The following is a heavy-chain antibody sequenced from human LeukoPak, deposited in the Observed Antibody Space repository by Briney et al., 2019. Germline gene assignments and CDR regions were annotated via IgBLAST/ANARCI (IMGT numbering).Heavy chain of an antibody. V-gene: IGHV4-59*01. CDR2: ISNSGST. J-gene: IGHJ4*02. Sequence: SETLSLTCTVSGGTISSYYWNWIRQPPGKGLEWIGYISNSGSTDYNPALKSRVTISVDTSKNQFSLKLSSVTGADTAVYYCARGRTWFGELSYWGQGTLVTVSS. CDR1: GGTISSYY. D-gene: IGHD3-10*01. CDR3: ARGRTWFGELSY.